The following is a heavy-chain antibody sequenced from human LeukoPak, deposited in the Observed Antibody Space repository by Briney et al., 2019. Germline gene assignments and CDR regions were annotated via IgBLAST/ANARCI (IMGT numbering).Heavy chain of an antibody. V-gene: IGHV1-69*01. CDR1: GGTFSSYA. CDR3: ARDRSIAAAAITNWFDP. Sequence: ASVKVSCKASGGTFSSYAISWVRQAPGQGLEWMGGIIPIFGTANYAQKFQGRVTIPADESTSTAYMELSSLRSEDTAVYYCARDRSIAAAAITNWFDPWGQGTLVTVSS. J-gene: IGHJ5*02. CDR2: IIPIFGTA. D-gene: IGHD6-13*01.